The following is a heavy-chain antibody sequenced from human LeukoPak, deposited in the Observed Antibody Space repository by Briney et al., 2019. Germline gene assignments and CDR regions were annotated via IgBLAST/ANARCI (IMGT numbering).Heavy chain of an antibody. D-gene: IGHD3-22*01. CDR2: ISAYNGNT. J-gene: IGHJ4*02. CDR3: ARDKVFYYPGPYPFDY. V-gene: IGHV1-18*01. Sequence: ASVKVSCKASGYTFTSYGISWVRQAPGQGLEWMGWISAYNGNTNYAQKLQGRVTMTTDTSTSTAYMELRSLRSDATAVYYCARDKVFYYPGPYPFDYWGQGALVTVSS. CDR1: GYTFTSYG.